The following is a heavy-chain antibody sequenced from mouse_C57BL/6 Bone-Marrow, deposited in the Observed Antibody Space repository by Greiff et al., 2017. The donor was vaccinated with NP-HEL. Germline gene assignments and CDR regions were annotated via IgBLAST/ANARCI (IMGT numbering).Heavy chain of an antibody. D-gene: IGHD1-1*01. V-gene: IGHV1-87*01. CDR1: YTFSRRVH. CDR2: GQGLEWIG. CDR3: SEDSAVYYCACPQTNYGSSPFAY. Sequence: VQLQQSGPELARPWASVKISCQAFYTFSRRVHFAIRDTNSWMQWVKQRPGQGLEWIGSIYPGNGDASYNQKFKGKATLTADKSSSTAYIQLSSLKSEDSAVYYCACPQTNYGSSPFAYGGQGTLVTVSA. J-gene: IGHJ3*01.